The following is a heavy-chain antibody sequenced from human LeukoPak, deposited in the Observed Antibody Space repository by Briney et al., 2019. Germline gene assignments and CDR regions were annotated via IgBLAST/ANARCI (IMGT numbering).Heavy chain of an antibody. V-gene: IGHV3-23*01. J-gene: IGHJ4*02. Sequence: GGSLRLSCAGSGFTFSKFGMSWVRQAPGKGLEWVSAISGSGGSTYYADSVKGRFTISRDNSKNTLYLQMNSLRAEDTAVYYCAKGPYDYGDYRDYFDYWGQGTLVTVSS. CDR1: GFTFSKFG. D-gene: IGHD4-17*01. CDR3: AKGPYDYGDYRDYFDY. CDR2: ISGSGGST.